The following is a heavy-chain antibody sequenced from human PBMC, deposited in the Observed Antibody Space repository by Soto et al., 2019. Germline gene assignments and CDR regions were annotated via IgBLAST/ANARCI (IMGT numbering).Heavy chain of an antibody. Sequence: QVWLVQSGAEVKKPGASVKVSCKASGYTFSNYGIGWVRQAPGQGLEWMGWIGAHNGTIDYAQMLQGRLTLTTDTSTSTAYMDLRSLRSDDTAVYYCARDGYFDYWGQGTLVTVSS. J-gene: IGHJ4*02. V-gene: IGHV1-18*01. CDR1: GYTFSNYG. CDR3: ARDGYFDY. CDR2: IGAHNGTI.